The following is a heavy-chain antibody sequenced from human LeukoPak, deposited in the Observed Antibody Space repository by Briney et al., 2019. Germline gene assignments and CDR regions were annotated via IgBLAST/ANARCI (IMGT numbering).Heavy chain of an antibody. CDR1: GFSFSDYY. CDR3: AREKREWELLGAFDI. J-gene: IGHJ3*02. V-gene: IGHV3-11*04. CDR2: ISSSGGTI. Sequence: GGSLRLSCAASGFSFSDYYMSWIRQAPGKGLEWVLYISSSGGTIYYADSVKGRFTISRDNAKNSLYLQMNSLRAEDTAVYYCAREKREWELLGAFDIWGQGTMVTVSS. D-gene: IGHD1-26*01.